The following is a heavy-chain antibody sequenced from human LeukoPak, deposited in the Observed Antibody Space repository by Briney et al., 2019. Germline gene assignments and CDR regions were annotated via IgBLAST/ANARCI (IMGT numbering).Heavy chain of an antibody. CDR3: ARRTAMIVVVTTFDY. CDR2: INHSGST. Sequence: SETLSLTCAVYGGSFSGYYWSWIRQPPGKGLEWIGEINHSGSTNYNPSLKSRVTISVDTSKNQFSLKLSSVTAADTAVYYCARRTAMIVVVTTFDYWGQGTLVTVSS. CDR1: GGSFSGYY. D-gene: IGHD3-22*01. V-gene: IGHV4-34*01. J-gene: IGHJ4*02.